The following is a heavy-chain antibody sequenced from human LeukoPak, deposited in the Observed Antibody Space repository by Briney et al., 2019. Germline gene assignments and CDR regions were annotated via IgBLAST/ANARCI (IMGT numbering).Heavy chain of an antibody. V-gene: IGHV4-30-4*08. J-gene: IGHJ4*02. Sequence: SETLSLTCTVSGGSISSGDYYWSWIRQPPGKGLEWIGYIYYSGSTYYNPSLKSRVTISVDTSKNQFSLKLSSVTAADTAVYYCARVGGTGNYFDYWGQGTLVTVSS. CDR1: GGSISSGDYY. CDR2: IYYSGST. D-gene: IGHD3-10*01. CDR3: ARVGGTGNYFDY.